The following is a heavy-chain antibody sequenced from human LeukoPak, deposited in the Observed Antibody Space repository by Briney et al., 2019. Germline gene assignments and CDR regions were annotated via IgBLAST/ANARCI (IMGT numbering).Heavy chain of an antibody. CDR1: GFTFSSYG. J-gene: IGHJ4*02. CDR2: INWNGGST. CDR3: ARDRPANLGLDY. V-gene: IGHV3-20*04. Sequence: GGSLRLSCAASGFTFSSYGMSWVRQAPGKGLEWVSGINWNGGSTGYADSVKGRFTISRDNAKNSLYLQMNSLRAEDTALYYCARDRPANLGLDYWGQGTLVTVSS.